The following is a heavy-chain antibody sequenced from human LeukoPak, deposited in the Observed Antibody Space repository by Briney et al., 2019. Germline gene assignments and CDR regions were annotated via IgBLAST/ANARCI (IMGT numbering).Heavy chain of an antibody. CDR2: IYYSGST. CDR3: ARHPTALVSYGFDP. Sequence: SETLSLTCTVSGASLINYCWSWSRQPPGKGRYWFGYIYYSGSTNYNPSLKSRVTISVDTSKNQFSLNLSSVTAADTAVYYCARHPTALVSYGFDPWGQGTLVTVSS. J-gene: IGHJ5*02. D-gene: IGHD5-18*01. CDR1: GASLINYC. V-gene: IGHV4-59*08.